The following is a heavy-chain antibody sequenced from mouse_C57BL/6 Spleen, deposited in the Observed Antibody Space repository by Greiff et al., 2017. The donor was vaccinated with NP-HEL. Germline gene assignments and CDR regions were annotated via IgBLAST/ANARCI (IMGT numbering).Heavy chain of an antibody. CDR1: GFSLTSYG. D-gene: IGHD2-12*01. J-gene: IGHJ3*01. CDR2: IWGVGST. Sequence: VKLMESGPGLVAPSQSLSITCTVSGFSLTSYGVDWVRQSPGKGLEWLGVIWGVGSTNYNSALKSRLSISKDNSKSQVFLKMNSLQTDDTAMYYCASIRQGFAYWGQGTLVTVSA. CDR3: ASIRQGFAY. V-gene: IGHV2-6*01.